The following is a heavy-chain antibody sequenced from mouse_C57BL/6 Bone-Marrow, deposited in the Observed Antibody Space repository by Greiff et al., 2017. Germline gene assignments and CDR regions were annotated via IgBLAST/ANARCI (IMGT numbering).Heavy chain of an antibody. D-gene: IGHD3-2*02. J-gene: IGHJ3*01. V-gene: IGHV5-4*01. Sequence: EVQVVASGGGLVKPGGSLKLSCAASGFTFSSYAMSWVRQTPEKRLEWVATISDGGSYTYYPDNVKGRFTISRDNAKNNLYLQMSHLKSEDTAMYYCARDEGRQLRLAWCAYWGQGTLVTVSA. CDR2: ISDGGSYT. CDR3: ARDEGRQLRLAWCAY. CDR1: GFTFSSYA.